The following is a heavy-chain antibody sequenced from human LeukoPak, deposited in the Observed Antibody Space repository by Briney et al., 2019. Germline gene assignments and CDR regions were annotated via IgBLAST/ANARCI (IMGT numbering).Heavy chain of an antibody. CDR3: ARDRDGYNRPYYFDY. CDR1: GGTFSSYA. V-gene: IGHV1-69*06. J-gene: IGHJ4*02. CDR2: IIPIFGTA. D-gene: IGHD5-24*01. Sequence: GASVKVSCKASGGTFSSYAISWVRQAPGQGLEWMGGIIPIFGTANYAQKFQGRVTITADKSTSTAYMELSSLRSEDTAVYYCARDRDGYNRPYYFDYWGQGTLVTVSS.